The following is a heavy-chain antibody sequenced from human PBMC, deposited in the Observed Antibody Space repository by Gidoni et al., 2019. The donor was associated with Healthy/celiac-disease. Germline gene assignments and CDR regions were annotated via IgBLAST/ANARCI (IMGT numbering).Heavy chain of an antibody. Sequence: EVQLVESGGGLVQPGGSLRLSCASSGFTFSSYSMTWVRQAPGTGLELGAYISSSSSTIYYADSVKGRFTISRDNAKNSLYLQMNSLRDEDTAVYYCVPDMVLRCWWGQGTLVTVSS. CDR2: ISSSSSTI. D-gene: IGHD2-21*01. CDR3: VPDMVLRCW. J-gene: IGHJ4*02. V-gene: IGHV3-48*02. CDR1: GFTFSSYS.